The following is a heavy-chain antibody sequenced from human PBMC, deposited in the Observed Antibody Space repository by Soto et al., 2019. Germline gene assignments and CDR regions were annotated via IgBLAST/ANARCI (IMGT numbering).Heavy chain of an antibody. CDR1: GASISTSYW. D-gene: IGHD3-9*01. J-gene: IGHJ4*02. V-gene: IGHV4-4*02. CDR3: TRALLKSLDY. Sequence: QVQLQESGPGLVKTSETLSLTCAVSGASISTSYWWSWVRQSPGKGLEWIGEIHYSGTTNYNPSLKSRVIISQDKSKNQFSLNLNSLTAADTAMYYCTRALLKSLDYWGQGTLVTVSS. CDR2: IHYSGTT.